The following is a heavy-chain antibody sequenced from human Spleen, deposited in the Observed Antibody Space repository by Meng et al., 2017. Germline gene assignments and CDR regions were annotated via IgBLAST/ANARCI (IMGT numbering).Heavy chain of an antibody. D-gene: IGHD5-24*01. CDR3: ARGDGWFDP. J-gene: IGHJ5*02. CDR2: INHSGST. CDR1: GGSFSDYY. Sequence: QVLLHEGCSWLLRPSVALSLTCVVSGGSFSDYYWSWVRQPPGKGLEWIGEINHSGSTNYNPSLESRATISVDTSQNNLSLKLSSVTAADSAVYYCARGDGWFDPWGQGTLVTVSS. V-gene: IGHV4-34*01.